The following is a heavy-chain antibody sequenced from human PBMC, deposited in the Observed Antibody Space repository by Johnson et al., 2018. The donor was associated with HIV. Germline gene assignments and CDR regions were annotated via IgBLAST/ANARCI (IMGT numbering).Heavy chain of an antibody. J-gene: IGHJ3*01. D-gene: IGHD3-22*01. V-gene: IGHV3-30*02. CDR2: IRYDGSNK. Sequence: QVQLVESGGGVVQPGGSLRLSCAASGFTFSSYGMHWVRQAPGKGLEWVAFIRYDGSNKYYADSVKGRLTLSRDNSNNTLYLQMNSLRAEDTAVYYCARVSDSDSNWGEGTMVTVSS. CDR3: ARVSDSDSN. CDR1: GFTFSSYG.